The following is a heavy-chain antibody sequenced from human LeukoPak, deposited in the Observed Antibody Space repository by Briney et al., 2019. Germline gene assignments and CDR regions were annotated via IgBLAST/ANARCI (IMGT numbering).Heavy chain of an antibody. D-gene: IGHD3-22*01. CDR2: INPNSGGT. CDR3: ASNRYYDSSGYSYYYYYMDV. J-gene: IGHJ6*03. V-gene: IGHV1-2*02. CDR1: GYTFTGYY. Sequence: ASVKVSCKASGYTFTGYYMHWVRQAPGQGLEWMGWINPNSGGTNYAQKFQGRVTMTRDTSISTACMELSRLRSDDTAVYYCASNRYYDSSGYSYYYYYMDVWGKGTTVTVSS.